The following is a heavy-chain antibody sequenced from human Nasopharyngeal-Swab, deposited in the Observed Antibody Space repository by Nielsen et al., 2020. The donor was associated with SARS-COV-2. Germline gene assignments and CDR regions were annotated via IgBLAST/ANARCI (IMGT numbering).Heavy chain of an antibody. CDR3: ARQSQYGSGSHRFDP. D-gene: IGHD3-10*01. V-gene: IGHV4-59*08. CDR2: IFYSGIS. J-gene: IGHJ5*02. Sequence: SETLSLTCSVSGVSINHYYWSWIRQAPGKGLEWIAYIFYSGISNYNPSLKSRATVSLDTSKNHVPLKLRSVTAADTAVYYCARQSQYGSGSHRFDPWGQGTQVTVAS. CDR1: GVSINHYY.